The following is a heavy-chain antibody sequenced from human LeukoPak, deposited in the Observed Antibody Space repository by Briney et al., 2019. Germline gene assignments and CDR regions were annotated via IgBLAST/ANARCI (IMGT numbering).Heavy chain of an antibody. CDR2: IWYGGSNK. CDR3: AKDGHSSSWFEYYFDY. D-gene: IGHD6-13*01. CDR1: GFTFSSYG. J-gene: IGHJ4*02. V-gene: IGHV3-30*18. Sequence: PGRSLRLSCAASGFTFSSYGMHWVRQAPGKGLEWVAVIWYGGSNKYYADSVKGRFTISRDNSKNTLYLQMNSLRAEDTAVYYCAKDGHSSSWFEYYFDYWGQGTLVTVSS.